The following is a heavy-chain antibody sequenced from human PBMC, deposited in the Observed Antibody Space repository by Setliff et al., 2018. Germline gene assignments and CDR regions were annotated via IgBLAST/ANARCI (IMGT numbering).Heavy chain of an antibody. CDR2: SIPISGTT. V-gene: IGHV1-69*06. CDR3: ARGGGVNDDNSGFYRSFDY. Sequence: GASVKVSCKTSGGTFNSYGIDWVRQAPGQGLEWMGRSIPISGTTKYAQKFQDRVTITADKSTSTAYMELSSLRSEDTALYYCARGGGVNDDNSGFYRSFDYWGQGTLVTVSS. J-gene: IGHJ4*02. D-gene: IGHD3-22*01. CDR1: GGTFNSYG.